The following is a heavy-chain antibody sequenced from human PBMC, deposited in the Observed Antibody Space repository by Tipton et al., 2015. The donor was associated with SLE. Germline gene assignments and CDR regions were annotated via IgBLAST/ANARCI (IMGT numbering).Heavy chain of an antibody. D-gene: IGHD4-11*01. CDR3: ARSGDYSGIYYYGFDV. V-gene: IGHV4-59*08. J-gene: IGHJ6*02. CDR1: GGSITSYY. CDR2: ISDGGGT. Sequence: LRLSCTVSGGSITSYYWSWIRQPPGKGLEWIGYISDGGGTNYNPSLKSRVTISIDPAKNQFSLKLTSVTAADTAVYYCARSGDYSGIYYYGFDVWGQGTTVNVSS.